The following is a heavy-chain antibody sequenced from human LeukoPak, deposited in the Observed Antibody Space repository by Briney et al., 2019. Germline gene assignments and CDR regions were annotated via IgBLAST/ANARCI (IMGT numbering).Heavy chain of an antibody. D-gene: IGHD3-10*01. CDR2: INQDGSEK. J-gene: IGHJ4*02. V-gene: IGHV3-7*01. CDR1: GFTLSRYW. Sequence: GGSLRLSCAASGFTLSRYWMSWVRQAPGKGLEWVANINQDGSEKYYVDSVKGRFTISRDNAKNSLYLQMNSLRAEDTAVYYCARDSGQGPNDLDYWGQGTLVTVSS. CDR3: ARDSGQGPNDLDY.